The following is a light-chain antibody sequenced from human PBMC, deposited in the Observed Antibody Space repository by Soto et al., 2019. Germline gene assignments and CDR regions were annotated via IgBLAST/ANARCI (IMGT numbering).Light chain of an antibody. CDR1: STDIGAYNF. V-gene: IGLV2-14*01. CDR3: SSYRGDRHVV. Sequence: QLVLTQPASVSGSPGQSITISCAGTSTDIGAYNFVSWYQHHPGKAPKLVIYEVTTRTSGVSTRFSGSKSANTASLTISGLQAEDEADYYCSSYRGDRHVVFGGGTKVTVL. CDR2: EVT. J-gene: IGLJ2*01.